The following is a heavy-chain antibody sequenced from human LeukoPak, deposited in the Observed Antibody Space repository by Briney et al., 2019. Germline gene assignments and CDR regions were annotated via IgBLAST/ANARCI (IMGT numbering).Heavy chain of an antibody. D-gene: IGHD6-25*01. CDR1: GDSISRSTYY. CDR2: VYYGRSP. V-gene: IGHV4-39*02. J-gene: IGHJ4*02. CDR3: ARSSGTGTFSY. Sequence: SETLSLTCTVSGDSISRSTYYWAWIRQPPGKGLGWIGSVYYGRSPYFNPSLESRATISVDTSKNHFSLKMSSVTAADTAVYYCARSSGTGTFSYWGQGTLVTVSS.